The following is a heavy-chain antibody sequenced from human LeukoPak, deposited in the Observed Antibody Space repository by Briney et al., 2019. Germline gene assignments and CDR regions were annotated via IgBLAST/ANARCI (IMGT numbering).Heavy chain of an antibody. J-gene: IGHJ4*02. CDR1: GYTFTGYY. D-gene: IGHD2-15*01. V-gene: IGHV1-2*02. CDR2: INPNSGGT. CDR3: ARVGFCSGGLCPYYFDY. Sequence: ASVKVSCKSSGYTFTGYYMHWVRQAPGQGLEWMGWINPNSGGTSFAPKFQGRVTMTRDTSISTAYMELSRLRSDDTAVYYCARVGFCSGGLCPYYFDYWGQGTLVTVSS.